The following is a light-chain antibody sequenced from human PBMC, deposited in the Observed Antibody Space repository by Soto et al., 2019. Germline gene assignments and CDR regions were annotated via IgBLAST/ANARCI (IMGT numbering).Light chain of an antibody. Sequence: QSALTQPPSVSGSPGQSVTISCTGTSSDVGSYNRVSWYQQPPGTAPKLMIYEVSNRPSGVPDRFSGSKSDNTASLTISGLQAEDEADYYCSSYTSSNTVVFGGGTKVTVL. CDR2: EVS. V-gene: IGLV2-18*02. CDR1: SSDVGSYNR. CDR3: SSYTSSNTVV. J-gene: IGLJ2*01.